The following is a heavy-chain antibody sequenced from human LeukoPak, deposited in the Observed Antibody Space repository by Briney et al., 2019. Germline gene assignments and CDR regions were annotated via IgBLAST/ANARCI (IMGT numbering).Heavy chain of an antibody. J-gene: IGHJ4*02. CDR1: GFSFSSYG. V-gene: IGHV3-23*01. Sequence: GGTLRLSCAASGFSFSSYGMSWVRQAPGKGLEWVSAISGGGGGTYYADSVKGRFTISRDNSKNTLFLQMNSLRTDDMAVYYCAKGRGLLWFGESIDYWGQGTLVTVSS. D-gene: IGHD3-10*01. CDR2: ISGGGGGT. CDR3: AKGRGLLWFGESIDY.